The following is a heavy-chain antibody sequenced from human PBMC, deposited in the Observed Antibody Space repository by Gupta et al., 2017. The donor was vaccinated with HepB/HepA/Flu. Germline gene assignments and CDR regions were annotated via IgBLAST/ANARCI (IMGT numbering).Heavy chain of an antibody. Sequence: QVQLQESGPGLVKPSQTLSLTCTVSGGSISSGGYYWSWIRPPPGKGLEWIGYIYYSGSTYYNPSLKSRVTISVDTSKNQFSLKLSSVTAADTAVYYCARDRPHYYDSSGYYFYGAFDIWGQGTMVTVSS. V-gene: IGHV4-31*03. J-gene: IGHJ3*02. CDR1: GGSISSGGYY. CDR3: ARDRPHYYDSSGYYFYGAFDI. D-gene: IGHD3-22*01. CDR2: IYYSGST.